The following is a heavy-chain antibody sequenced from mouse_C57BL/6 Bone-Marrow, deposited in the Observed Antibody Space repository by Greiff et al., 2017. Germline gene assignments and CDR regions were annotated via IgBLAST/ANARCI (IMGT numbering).Heavy chain of an antibody. D-gene: IGHD1-1*01. CDR1: GYTFTGYW. CDR2: ILPGSGST. J-gene: IGHJ3*01. CDR3: ARTSAVVATRGLAY. V-gene: IGHV1-9*01. Sequence: VQLQQSGAELMKPGASVKLSCKATGYTFTGYWIEWVKQRPGHGLEWIGEILPGSGSTNYNEKFKGKATFTADTSSNTAYMQLSILTTEDSAIYYCARTSAVVATRGLAYWGQGTLVTVSA.